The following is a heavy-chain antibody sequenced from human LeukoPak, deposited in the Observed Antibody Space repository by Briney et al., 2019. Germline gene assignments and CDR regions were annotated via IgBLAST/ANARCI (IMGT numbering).Heavy chain of an antibody. V-gene: IGHV3-53*01. CDR2: IYAGGTT. CDR1: GSTFSNKY. J-gene: IGHJ3*02. D-gene: IGHD6-13*01. Sequence: PGGSLRLSCAASGSTFSNKYMSWVRQAPGKGLVWVSVIYAGGTTYYADSVKGRFTISRDNSKNTLYLQMNSLRAEDTAVYYCASSLYSSGWSLNSGAFDIWGQGTMVTVSS. CDR3: ASSLYSSGWSLNSGAFDI.